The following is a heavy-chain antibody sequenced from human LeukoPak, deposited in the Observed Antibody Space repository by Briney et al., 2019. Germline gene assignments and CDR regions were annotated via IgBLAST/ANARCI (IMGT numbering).Heavy chain of an antibody. V-gene: IGHV3-23*01. J-gene: IGHJ4*02. CDR2: ISNNGGYT. CDR1: GFTFSDYY. CDR3: AKQLGYCSDGSCYFPY. D-gene: IGHD2-15*01. Sequence: GGSLRLSFAASGFTFSDYYMSWIRQAPGKGLEWVSAISNNGGYTYYADSVQGRFTISRDNSKSTLCLQMNSLRAEDTAVYYCAKQLGYCSDGSCYFPYWGQGTLVTVSS.